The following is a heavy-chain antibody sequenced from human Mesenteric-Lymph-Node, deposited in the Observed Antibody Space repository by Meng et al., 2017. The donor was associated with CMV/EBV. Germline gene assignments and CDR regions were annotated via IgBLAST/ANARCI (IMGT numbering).Heavy chain of an antibody. D-gene: IGHD1-7*01. CDR1: GITVSSNY. CDR2: IYSRGDT. J-gene: IGHJ3*02. V-gene: IGHV3-53*01. CDR3: AKDDNWNLSGAFDM. Sequence: GGSLRLSCAASGITVSSNYMSWVRQAPGKGLDCVSIIYSRGDTHYADSVKGRFTISRDNAKNSVYLQINSLRDEDTAVYYCAKDDNWNLSGAFDMWGQGTMVTVSS.